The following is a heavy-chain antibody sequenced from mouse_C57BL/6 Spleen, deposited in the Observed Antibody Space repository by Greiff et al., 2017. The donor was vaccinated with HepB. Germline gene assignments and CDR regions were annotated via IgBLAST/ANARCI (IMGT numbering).Heavy chain of an antibody. D-gene: IGHD1-1*01. Sequence: EVMLVESGGDLVKPGGSLKLSCAASGFTFSSYGMSWVRQTPDKRLGWVATISSGGSYTYYPDSVKGRFTISRDNAKNTLYLQMSSLKSEDTVMYYCARHQDYYGSSYMWFAYWGQGTLVTVSA. J-gene: IGHJ3*01. CDR2: ISSGGSYT. V-gene: IGHV5-6*01. CDR3: ARHQDYYGSSYMWFAY. CDR1: GFTFSSYG.